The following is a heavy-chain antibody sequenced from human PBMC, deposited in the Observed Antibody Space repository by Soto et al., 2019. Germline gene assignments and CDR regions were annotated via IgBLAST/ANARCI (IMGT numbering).Heavy chain of an antibody. Sequence: SEALSLTCTVSGGSISSGGYYWSWIRQHPGKGLEWIGYLYYSGSTYYNPSLKSRVTISVDTSKNQFSLKLSSVTAADTAVYYCASGTEVSPSWDVWGQGTTVTVSS. CDR3: ASGTEVSPSWDV. CDR1: GGSISSGGYY. V-gene: IGHV4-31*03. CDR2: LYYSGST. D-gene: IGHD1-26*01. J-gene: IGHJ6*02.